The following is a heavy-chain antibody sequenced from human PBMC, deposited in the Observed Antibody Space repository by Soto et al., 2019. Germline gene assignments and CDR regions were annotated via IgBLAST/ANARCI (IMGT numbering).Heavy chain of an antibody. J-gene: IGHJ4*02. CDR1: GFTFSSYW. D-gene: IGHD2-2*01. CDR3: ARDRCTSTSCFFDY. Sequence: GGSLRLSCAASGFTFSSYWMSWVRQAPGKGLEWVANIKQDGSDKYYVDSVKGRFTISRDNAKNSLYLQMNSLRAEDTAVYYCARDRCTSTSCFFDYWGQGTLVTSPQ. V-gene: IGHV3-7*03. CDR2: IKQDGSDK.